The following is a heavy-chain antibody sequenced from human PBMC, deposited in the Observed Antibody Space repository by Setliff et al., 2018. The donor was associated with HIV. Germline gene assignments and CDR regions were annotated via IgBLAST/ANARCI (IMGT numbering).Heavy chain of an antibody. V-gene: IGHV4-34*01. Sequence: PSETLSLTCAVYGGSFNDYYWSWIRQPPGKGLEWIGEIIHSGSINYNPSLKSRVTISVDTSKSQFSLRLNSVTATDTALYYCARGRFHRLHRPYSGSGSLGIQYFDYWGQGTLVTVSS. J-gene: IGHJ4*02. CDR3: ARGRFHRLHRPYSGSGSLGIQYFDY. CDR1: GGSFNDYY. D-gene: IGHD3-10*01. CDR2: IIHSGSI.